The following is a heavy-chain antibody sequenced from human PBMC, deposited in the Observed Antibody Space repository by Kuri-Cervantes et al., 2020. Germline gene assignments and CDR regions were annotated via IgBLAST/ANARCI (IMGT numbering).Heavy chain of an antibody. CDR3: ARGGGYDLLGTFDY. CDR2: IFYSGTT. D-gene: IGHD5-12*01. V-gene: IGHV4-39*01. J-gene: IGHJ4*02. CDR1: GGSISSSNYY. Sequence: GSLRLSCTVSGGSISSSNYYWGWLRQPPGKGLEWIASIFYSGTTYYNSSLKSRVTISADTSKNQSFLKLSFVTATDTAVYFCARGGGYDLLGTFDYWGQGTLVTVSS.